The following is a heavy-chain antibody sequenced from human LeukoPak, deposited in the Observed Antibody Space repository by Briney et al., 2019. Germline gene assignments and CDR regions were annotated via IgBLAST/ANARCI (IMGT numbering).Heavy chain of an antibody. J-gene: IGHJ3*02. CDR1: CGSISSYY. CDR2: IYTSGST. CDR3: AGSMVRGVIIHAFDI. Sequence: PSETLSLTCTVYCGSISSYYWSWIRQPAGKGLEWIGRIYTSGSTNYNPSLKSRVTVSVDTSKNQFSLKLSSVTAADTAVYYCAGSMVRGVIIHAFDIWGQGTMVTVSS. V-gene: IGHV4-4*07. D-gene: IGHD3-10*01.